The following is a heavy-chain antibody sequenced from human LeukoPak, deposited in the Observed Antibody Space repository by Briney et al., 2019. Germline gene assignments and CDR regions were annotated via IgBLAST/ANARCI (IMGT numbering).Heavy chain of an antibody. D-gene: IGHD3-10*01. Sequence: PGGSLRLSCAASGFPFNDYILNWVRQAPGKGLEWVSSITGSSTYIYYSDSVRGRFTISRDNAKNSLYLQMNGLRAEDTAVYYCARDYSSGIFYGVDVWGPGTTVTVSS. CDR3: ARDYSSGIFYGVDV. J-gene: IGHJ6*02. V-gene: IGHV3-21*01. CDR2: ITGSSTYI. CDR1: GFPFNDYI.